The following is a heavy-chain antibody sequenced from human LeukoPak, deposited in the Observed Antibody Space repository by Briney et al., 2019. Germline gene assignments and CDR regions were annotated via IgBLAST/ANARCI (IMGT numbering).Heavy chain of an antibody. V-gene: IGHV3-11*04. Sequence: GGSLRLSCAASGFTFSDYYMSWIRQAPGKGLEWVSYISSSGSTIYYADSVKGRFTISRDNAKNSLYLQMNSLRAEDTAVYYCARDYLVVPAAMWWFDPRGQGTLVTVSS. CDR1: GFTFSDYY. J-gene: IGHJ5*02. D-gene: IGHD2-2*01. CDR2: ISSSGSTI. CDR3: ARDYLVVPAAMWWFDP.